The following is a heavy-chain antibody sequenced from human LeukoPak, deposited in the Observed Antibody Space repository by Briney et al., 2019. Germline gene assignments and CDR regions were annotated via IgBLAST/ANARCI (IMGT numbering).Heavy chain of an antibody. J-gene: IGHJ6*02. CDR3: ARDELELLGVLFYYYGMDV. CDR2: ISAYNGHT. D-gene: IGHD1-7*01. CDR1: GYTLTSYG. Sequence: GASVKVSCKASGYTLTSYGISWVRQAPGQGLDWMGWISAYNGHTNYPQKLQGRVTMTTDTSTTTAYMELRSLRSDDTAVYYCARDELELLGVLFYYYGMDVWGQGTTVTVSS. V-gene: IGHV1-18*01.